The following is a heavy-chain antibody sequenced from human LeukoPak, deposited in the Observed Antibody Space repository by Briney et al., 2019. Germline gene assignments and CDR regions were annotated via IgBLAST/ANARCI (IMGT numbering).Heavy chain of an antibody. CDR2: IKQDGSET. CDR1: RFTFSNYW. CDR3: AKDQTQYYYGSGPSVFDY. Sequence: PGGSLRLSCAASRFTFSNYWMSWVRQAPGKGLEWVANIKQDGSETYYVDSVKGRFTISRDNAKNSLSLQMNSLRAEDTAVYYCAKDQTQYYYGSGPSVFDYWGQGTLVTVSS. J-gene: IGHJ4*02. V-gene: IGHV3-7*03. D-gene: IGHD3-10*01.